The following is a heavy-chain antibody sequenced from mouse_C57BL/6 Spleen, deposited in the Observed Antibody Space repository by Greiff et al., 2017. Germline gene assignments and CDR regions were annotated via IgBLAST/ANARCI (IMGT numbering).Heavy chain of an antibody. CDR1: GFSLTSYA. J-gene: IGHJ2*01. V-gene: IGHV2-9-1*01. CDR2: IWTGGGT. CDR3: ARKGNDYGSPYDVDY. D-gene: IGHD1-1*01. Sequence: QVQLKESGPGLVAPSQSLFITCTVSGFSLTSYAISWVRQPPGKGLEWLGVIWTGGGTNYNSANKSSLSISKDNSKSQVLLKMNSLQTDDTARYYCARKGNDYGSPYDVDYWGQGTTLTISS.